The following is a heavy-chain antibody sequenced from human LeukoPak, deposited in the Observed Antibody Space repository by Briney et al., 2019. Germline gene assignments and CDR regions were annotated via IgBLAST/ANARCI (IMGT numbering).Heavy chain of an antibody. CDR2: INHSRST. V-gene: IGHV4-34*01. CDR3: ARGRGVYYYYGMDV. J-gene: IGHJ6*02. Sequence: SETLSLTCAVYGGSFSGYYWSWIRQPPGKGLEWIGEINHSRSTNYNPSLKSRVTISVDTSKNQFSLKLSSVTAADTAVYYCARGRGVYYYYGMDVWGQGTMVTVSS. D-gene: IGHD5-12*01. CDR1: GGSFSGYY.